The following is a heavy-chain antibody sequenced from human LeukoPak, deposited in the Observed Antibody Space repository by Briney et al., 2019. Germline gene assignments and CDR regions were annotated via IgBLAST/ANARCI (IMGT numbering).Heavy chain of an antibody. CDR3: ARGSLNRYYDSSGYYDY. J-gene: IGHJ4*02. D-gene: IGHD3-22*01. Sequence: GASVKVSYKASGGTFSSYAISWVRQAPGQGLEWMGRIIPILGIANYAQKFQGRVTITADKSTSTAYMELSSLRSEDTAVYYCARGSLNRYYDSSGYYDYWGQGTLVTVSS. CDR2: IIPILGIA. CDR1: GGTFSSYA. V-gene: IGHV1-69*04.